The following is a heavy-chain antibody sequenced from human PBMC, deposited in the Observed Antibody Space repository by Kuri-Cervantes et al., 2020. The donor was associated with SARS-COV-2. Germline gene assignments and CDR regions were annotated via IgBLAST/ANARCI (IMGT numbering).Heavy chain of an antibody. CDR3: ARSPAGLITEIVAFDI. Sequence: LSLTCAASGFTFSSYAMHWVRQAPGKGLEWVAVISYDGSNKYYADTVKGRFTISRDNAKNTLYPQMNSLRAEDTAVYYCARSPAGLITEIVAFDIWGQGTMVTVSS. V-gene: IGHV3-30-3*01. CDR2: ISYDGSNK. CDR1: GFTFSSYA. D-gene: IGHD2-21*01. J-gene: IGHJ3*02.